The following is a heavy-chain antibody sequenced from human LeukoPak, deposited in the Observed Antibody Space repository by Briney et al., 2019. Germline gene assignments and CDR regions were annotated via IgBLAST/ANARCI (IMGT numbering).Heavy chain of an antibody. CDR2: IYSGGST. D-gene: IGHD3-10*01. J-gene: IGHJ5*02. Sequence: QPGGSLRLSCAASGFTVSSNYMSWVRQAPGKGLEWVSVIYSGGSTYYADSVKGRFTISRDNSKNTLYLQMNSLRAEDTAVYYCARGITMVRGVIRWFDPWGQGTLVTVSS. CDR1: GFTVSSNY. CDR3: ARGITMVRGVIRWFDP. V-gene: IGHV3-66*01.